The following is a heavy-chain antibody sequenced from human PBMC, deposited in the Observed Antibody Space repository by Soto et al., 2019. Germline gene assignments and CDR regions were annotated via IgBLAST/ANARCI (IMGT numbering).Heavy chain of an antibody. V-gene: IGHV5-10-1*01. D-gene: IGHD6-13*01. CDR3: ARLQAAAGDNDLTFDY. J-gene: IGHJ4*02. Sequence: PGESLKISCKGSGYSFTSYWISWVRQMPGKGLEWMGRIDPSDSYTNYSPSFQGHVTISADKSISTAYLQWSSLKASDTATYCARLQAAAGDNDLTFDYWGQGTLVTVSS. CDR1: GYSFTSYW. CDR2: IDPSDSYT.